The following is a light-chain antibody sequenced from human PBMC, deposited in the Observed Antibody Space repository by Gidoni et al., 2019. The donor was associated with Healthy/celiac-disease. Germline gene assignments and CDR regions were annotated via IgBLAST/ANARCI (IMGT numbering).Light chain of an antibody. V-gene: IGKV3-20*01. CDR3: QQYGSSSWT. Sequence: EIVLTPSPGTLSLSPGERATLSCRASQSVSSSYLAWYQQKPGQAPRRLIYGASSRATGIPDRFSGSGSGTDFTLTISRLEPEDFAVYYCQQYGSSSWTFXQXTKVEIK. CDR2: GAS. J-gene: IGKJ1*01. CDR1: QSVSSSY.